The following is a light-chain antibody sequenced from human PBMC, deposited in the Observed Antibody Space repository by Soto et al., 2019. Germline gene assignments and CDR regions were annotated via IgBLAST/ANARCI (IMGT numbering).Light chain of an antibody. Sequence: QSALTQPASVSGSPGQSITISCTGTSSDVGGYNYVSWYQQHPGKAPKLMIYGVSDRPSGVSSRFSGSKSGNTASLTISGLQVEDEADYYCSSYTSRSTLVFGGGTKLTVL. J-gene: IGLJ2*01. CDR3: SSYTSRSTLV. V-gene: IGLV2-14*01. CDR1: SSDVGGYNY. CDR2: GVS.